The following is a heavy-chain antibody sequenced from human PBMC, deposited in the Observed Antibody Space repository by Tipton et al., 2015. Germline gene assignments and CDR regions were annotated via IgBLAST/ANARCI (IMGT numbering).Heavy chain of an antibody. Sequence: TLSLTCTVSGDSVSRSDCAWGWIRQAPGKGLEWIGYMSHTGSTNLNPSLKSRVTTSIDTSQNHFSLTLPSVTAADTAFYYCARDHWGSLDYWGPGILVTVSS. CDR2: MSHTGST. CDR3: ARDHWGSLDY. J-gene: IGHJ4*02. D-gene: IGHD7-27*01. V-gene: IGHV4-61*03. CDR1: GDSVSRSDCA.